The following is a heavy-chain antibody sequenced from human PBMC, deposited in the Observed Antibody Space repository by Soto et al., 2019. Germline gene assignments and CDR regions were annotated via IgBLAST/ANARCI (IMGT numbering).Heavy chain of an antibody. V-gene: IGHV4-30-4*01. D-gene: IGHD3-10*01. CDR2: IYYSGST. Sequence: SETLSLTCTVSGGSISSGDYYWSWIRQPPGKGLERIGYIYYSGSTYYNPSLKSRVTISVDTSKNQFSLKLSSVTAADTAVYYCDRDIILSGGFDYWGQGTLVTVSS. CDR3: DRDIILSGGFDY. CDR1: GGSISSGDYY. J-gene: IGHJ4*02.